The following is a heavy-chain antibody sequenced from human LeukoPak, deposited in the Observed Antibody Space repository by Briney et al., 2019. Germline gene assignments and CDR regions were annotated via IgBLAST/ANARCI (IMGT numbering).Heavy chain of an antibody. D-gene: IGHD3-22*01. V-gene: IGHV1-2*02. J-gene: IGHJ3*02. CDR1: GYTFTGYY. CDR3: ARALGHYDSSGHHDAFDI. CDR2: INPSSGGT. Sequence: ASVKVSCKASGYTFTGYYMHWVRQAPGQGLEWMGWINPSSGGTNYAQKFQGRVTMTRDTSISTAYMELSRLRSDDTAVYYCARALGHYDSSGHHDAFDIWGQGTMVTVSS.